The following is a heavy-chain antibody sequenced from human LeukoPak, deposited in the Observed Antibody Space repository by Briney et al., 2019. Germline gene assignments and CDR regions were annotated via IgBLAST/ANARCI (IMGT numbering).Heavy chain of an antibody. CDR1: GFTFSSYE. CDR3: ARGCDYYGSGSYGY. D-gene: IGHD3-10*01. J-gene: IGHJ4*02. V-gene: IGHV3-48*03. CDR2: ISSSGSTI. Sequence: GGSLRLSCAASGFTFSSYEMNWVRQAPGKGLEWVSYISSSGSTIYYADSVKGRFTISRDNAKNSLYLQMNRLRAKDTAVYYCARGCDYYGSGSYGYWGQGTLVTVSS.